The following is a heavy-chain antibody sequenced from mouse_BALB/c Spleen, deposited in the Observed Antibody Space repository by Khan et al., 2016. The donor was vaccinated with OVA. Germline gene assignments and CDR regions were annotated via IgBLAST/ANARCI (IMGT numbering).Heavy chain of an antibody. D-gene: IGHD2-3*01. J-gene: IGHJ4*01. CDR1: GYSITSDYA. Sequence: VQLKQSGPGLVKPSQSLSLTCTVTGYSITSDYAWNWIRQFPGNKLEWMGYISYSGSTNYNPALKSRISITRDTSKNQFFLQLNSVTTEDTATYYSAIDGSRYNDAMDYWGQGTSVTVSS. CDR3: AIDGSRYNDAMDY. V-gene: IGHV3-2*02. CDR2: ISYSGST.